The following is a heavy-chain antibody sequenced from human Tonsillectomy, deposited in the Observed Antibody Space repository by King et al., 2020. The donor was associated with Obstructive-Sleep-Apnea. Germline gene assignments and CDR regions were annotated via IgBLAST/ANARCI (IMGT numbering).Heavy chain of an antibody. CDR1: GGSISSGGYS. D-gene: IGHD5-18*01. CDR2: IYHSGST. J-gene: IGHJ4*02. V-gene: IGHV4-30-2*01. Sequence: LQLQESGSGLVKPSQTLSLTCAVSGGSISSGGYSWSWIRQPPGKGLEWIGYIYHSGSTYYNPSLKSRVTISVDRSKNQFSLKLSSATAADTAVYYCARDSGDTAMILWGKGTLVTVSS. CDR3: ARDSGDTAMIL.